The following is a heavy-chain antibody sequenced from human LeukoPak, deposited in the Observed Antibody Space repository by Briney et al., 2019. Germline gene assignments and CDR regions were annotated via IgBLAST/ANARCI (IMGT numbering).Heavy chain of an antibody. CDR1: GFTFSSYG. CDR2: IRYDGSNK. V-gene: IGHV3-30*02. D-gene: IGHD6-13*01. CDR3: AKDVGSYSSSSAGY. Sequence: GGSLRLSCAASGFTFSSYGMHWVRQAPGKGLEWVAFIRYDGSNKYYADSVKGRFTISRDNSKNTLYLQMNSLRAEDTAVYYCAKDVGSYSSSSAGYWGQGTLVTVSS. J-gene: IGHJ4*02.